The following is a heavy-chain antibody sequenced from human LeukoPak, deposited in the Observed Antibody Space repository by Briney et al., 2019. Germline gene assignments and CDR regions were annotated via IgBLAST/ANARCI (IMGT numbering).Heavy chain of an antibody. CDR2: IYTSGST. J-gene: IGHJ6*03. CDR3: ARDREAARPDYYYMDV. Sequence: SETLSLTCTVSGGSISSYYWSWIRQPAGKGLEWIGCIYTSGSTNYNPSLKSRVTMSVDTSKNQFSLKLSSVTAADTAVYYCARDREAARPDYYYMDVWGKGTTVTVSS. CDR1: GGSISSYY. V-gene: IGHV4-4*07. D-gene: IGHD6-6*01.